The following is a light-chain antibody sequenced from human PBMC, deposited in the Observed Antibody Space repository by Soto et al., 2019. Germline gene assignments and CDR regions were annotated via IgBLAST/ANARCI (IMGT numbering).Light chain of an antibody. CDR1: QSISSW. CDR2: KAS. CDR3: QQYNSYWT. J-gene: IGKJ1*01. V-gene: IGKV1-5*03. Sequence: DIQMTQSPSTLSASVGDRVTITCRASQSISSWLAWYQQKPGKDPKLLIYKASSLESGVPSRFSGRGSGTEFTLTISSLQPDDFATYYCQQYNSYWTFGQGTKVEIK.